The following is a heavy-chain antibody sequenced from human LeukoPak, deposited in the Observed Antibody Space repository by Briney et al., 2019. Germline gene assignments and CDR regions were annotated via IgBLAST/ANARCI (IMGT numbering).Heavy chain of an antibody. CDR2: IRHDGTET. D-gene: IGHD3-10*01. CDR3: AKANRDHLSHYYGVDV. Sequence: GWSLRLSCAASGFSFSSYGMHWLRQAPGKGPVSVALIRHDGTETYHADSVKGRFTISRDDSKSTFYLQMNSLRPEDTAVYYCAKANRDHLSHYYGVDVWGPGTTV. CDR1: GFSFSSYG. J-gene: IGHJ6*02. V-gene: IGHV3-30*18.